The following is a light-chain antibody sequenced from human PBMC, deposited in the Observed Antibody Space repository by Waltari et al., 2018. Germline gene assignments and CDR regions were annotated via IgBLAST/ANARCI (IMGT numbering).Light chain of an antibody. CDR2: AAS. J-gene: IGKJ4*01. CDR1: QGIRSY. Sequence: IQLTQSPSFLSASVGDRVTITCLASQGIRSYLSWFQQKPGKAPNLLIYAASTLESGVPSRFSGSGSGTEFTLTISSLQPEDFVTYDCQQVNNYPLTFGGGTKVEMK. CDR3: QQVNNYPLT. V-gene: IGKV1-9*01.